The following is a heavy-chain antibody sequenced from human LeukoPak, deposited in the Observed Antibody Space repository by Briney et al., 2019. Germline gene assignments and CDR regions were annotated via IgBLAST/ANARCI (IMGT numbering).Heavy chain of an antibody. CDR2: INSGGNTE. CDR3: ARDTVNGPFVISLDL. CDR1: GFSFSSSQ. D-gene: IGHD2-8*01. V-gene: IGHV3-48*03. Sequence: GGSLRLSCAASGFSFSSSQMNWVRQAPGKGPEWVSHINSGGNTEYYADSVRGRFTMSRDNARSILYLQMNSLRDEDTGLYYCARDTVNGPFVISLDLWGQGALVTVTS. J-gene: IGHJ5*02.